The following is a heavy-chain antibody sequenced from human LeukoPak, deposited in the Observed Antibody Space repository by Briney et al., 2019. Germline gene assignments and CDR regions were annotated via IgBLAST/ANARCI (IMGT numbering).Heavy chain of an antibody. J-gene: IGHJ4*02. CDR2: ISASGGST. CDR1: GFTFSSSA. Sequence: GGSLRLSCAASGFTFSSSAMNWVRQAPGKGLEWVSTISASGGSTYYADSVKGRFTISRDNSQNTLSLQMNSLRAEDTAVYYCTKGGGSYGDWGQGTLVTVSS. V-gene: IGHV3-23*01. CDR3: TKGGGSYGD. D-gene: IGHD1-26*01.